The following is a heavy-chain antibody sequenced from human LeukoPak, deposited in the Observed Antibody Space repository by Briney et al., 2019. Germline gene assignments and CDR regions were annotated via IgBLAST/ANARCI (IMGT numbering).Heavy chain of an antibody. CDR3: AKEEALRIAAASFFNRGPNHDAFDI. D-gene: IGHD6-13*01. V-gene: IGHV3-30*02. Sequence: PGGSLRLSCAASGFSFSSFDMHWVRQAPGKGLEWVAFTRYDGGIKYYADSVKGRFTISRDNSKNTLYLQMNSLRAEDTAVYYCAKEEALRIAAASFFNRGPNHDAFDIWGQGTMVTVSS. CDR2: TRYDGGIK. CDR1: GFSFSSFD. J-gene: IGHJ3*02.